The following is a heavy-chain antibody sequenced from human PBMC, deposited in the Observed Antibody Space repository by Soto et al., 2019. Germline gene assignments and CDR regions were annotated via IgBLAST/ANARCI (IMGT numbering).Heavy chain of an antibody. J-gene: IGHJ4*02. CDR1: GGTFSSYA. Sequence: QVQLVQSGAEVKKPGSSVKVSCTASGGTFSSYAISWVRQAPGQGLEWMGGIIPIFGTANYAQKFQGRVTITADESTSTAYMELSSLRSEDTAVYYCARDLSSGYKYYFDYWGQGTLVTVSS. D-gene: IGHD3-22*01. CDR2: IIPIFGTA. V-gene: IGHV1-69*01. CDR3: ARDLSSGYKYYFDY.